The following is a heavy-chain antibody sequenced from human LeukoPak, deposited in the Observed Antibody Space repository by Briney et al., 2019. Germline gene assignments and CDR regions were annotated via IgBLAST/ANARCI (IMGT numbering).Heavy chain of an antibody. D-gene: IGHD2-21*01. Sequence: GRSLRLSCAASGFTFSSYAMHWVRQAPGKGLEWVAVISYDGSNKYYADSVKGRFTISRDNSKNTLYLQMNSLRAEDTAVYYCAKNVVVGYYYYYMDVWGKGTTVTVSS. CDR2: ISYDGSNK. J-gene: IGHJ6*03. V-gene: IGHV3-30*04. CDR1: GFTFSSYA. CDR3: AKNVVVGYYYYYMDV.